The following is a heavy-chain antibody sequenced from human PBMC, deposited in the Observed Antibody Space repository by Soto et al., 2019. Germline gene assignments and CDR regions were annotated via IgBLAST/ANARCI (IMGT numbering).Heavy chain of an antibody. CDR1: GFTFSSYS. V-gene: IGHV3-21*01. D-gene: IGHD4-17*01. J-gene: IGHJ3*02. CDR2: ISSSSSYI. CDR3: ARDPTVPPGRTFDI. Sequence: GGSLRLSCAASGFTFSSYSMNWVRQAPGKGLEWVSSISSSSSYIYYADSVKGRFTISRDNAKNSLYLQMNSLRAEDTAVYYCARDPTVPPGRTFDIWGQGTMVTVSS.